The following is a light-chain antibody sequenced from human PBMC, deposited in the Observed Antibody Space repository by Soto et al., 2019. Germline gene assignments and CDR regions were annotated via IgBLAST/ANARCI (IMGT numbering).Light chain of an antibody. CDR1: SGHSSYA. Sequence: LVLTQSPSASASLGASVKLTCTLSSGHSSYAIAWHQQQPEKGPRYLMKVNSDGSHSKGDGIPDRFSGSSSGTERYLTISSLQSEDEADYYCQTWGTGWVFGGGTKLTVL. CDR3: QTWGTGWV. CDR2: VNSDGSH. V-gene: IGLV4-69*01. J-gene: IGLJ3*02.